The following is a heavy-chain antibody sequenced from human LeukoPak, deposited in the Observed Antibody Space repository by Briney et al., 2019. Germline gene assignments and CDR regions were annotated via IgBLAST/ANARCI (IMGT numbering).Heavy chain of an antibody. CDR3: ATRTSGAFDF. V-gene: IGHV3-30-3*01. CDR2: ISYDGSNK. Sequence: PGGSLRLSCAASGFTFSSYAMHWVRQAPGKGLEWVAVISYDGSNKYYTNSVKGRFTISRDNSKNTLYLQMNSLRAEDTAMYYCATRTSGAFDFWGQGTMVIVS. CDR1: GFTFSSYA. J-gene: IGHJ3*01.